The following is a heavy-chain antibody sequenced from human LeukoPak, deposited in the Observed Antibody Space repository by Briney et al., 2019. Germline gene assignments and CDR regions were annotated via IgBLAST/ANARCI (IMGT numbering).Heavy chain of an antibody. J-gene: IGHJ4*02. CDR3: AKDRCSGTSCQFDY. CDR2: ISGSGGST. Sequence: GGSLRLFCAASGFTFSSYAMNWVRQAPGKGLEWVSVISGSGGSTYYADSVKGRFTISRDNSKNTLYLQMNSLRVEDTAVYYCAKDRCSGTSCQFDYWGQGTLVTVSS. V-gene: IGHV3-23*01. CDR1: GFTFSSYA. D-gene: IGHD2-2*01.